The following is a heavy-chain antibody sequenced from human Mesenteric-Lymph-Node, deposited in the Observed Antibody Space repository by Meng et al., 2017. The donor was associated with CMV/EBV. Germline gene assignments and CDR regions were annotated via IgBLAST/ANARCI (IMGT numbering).Heavy chain of an antibody. CDR3: ASIQSDTMAFDY. Sequence: ASAYPFPGYYLPSLRQAPGPGLDWMGRINPNSGGTHYAQKFQGRVTMTRDTSISAAYMELSRLRSDDTAVYYCASIQSDTMAFDYWGQGTLVTVSS. V-gene: IGHV1-2*06. CDR2: INPNSGGT. D-gene: IGHD3-3*01. CDR1: AYPFPGYY. J-gene: IGHJ4*02.